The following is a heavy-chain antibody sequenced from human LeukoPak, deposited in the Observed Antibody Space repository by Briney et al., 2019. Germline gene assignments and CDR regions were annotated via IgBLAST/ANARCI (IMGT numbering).Heavy chain of an antibody. J-gene: IGHJ6*02. Sequence: SETLSLTCTASGGSISSSSYYWGWIRQPPGKGLEWIGSIYYSGSTYYNPSLKSRVTISVDTSKNQFSLKLSSVTAADTAVYYCARWDYYYYGMDVWGQGTTVTVSS. CDR3: ARWDYYYYGMDV. V-gene: IGHV4-39*01. D-gene: IGHD1-26*01. CDR1: GGSISSSSYY. CDR2: IYYSGST.